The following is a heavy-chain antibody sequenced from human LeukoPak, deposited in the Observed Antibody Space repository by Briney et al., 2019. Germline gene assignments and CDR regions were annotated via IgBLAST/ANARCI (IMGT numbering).Heavy chain of an antibody. D-gene: IGHD2-15*01. CDR2: INHSGST. CDR1: GGSFSGYY. V-gene: IGHV4-34*01. J-gene: IGHJ6*03. CDR3: ARGPKPGTGYGNRGYYYYMDV. Sequence: SETLSLTCAVYGGSFSGYYWSWIRQPPGKGLEWIGEINHSGSTNYNPSLKSRVTISVDTSKNQFSLKLSSVTAADTAVYYCARGPKPGTGYGNRGYYYYMDVWGKGTTVTVSS.